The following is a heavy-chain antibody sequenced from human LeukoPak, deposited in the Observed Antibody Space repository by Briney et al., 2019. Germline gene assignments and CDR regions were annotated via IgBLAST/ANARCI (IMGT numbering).Heavy chain of an antibody. CDR3: ARHQWHYYYYMGV. J-gene: IGHJ6*03. CDR2: IYYSGDT. D-gene: IGHD6-19*01. CDR1: GGSISSSSYS. V-gene: IGHV4-39*01. Sequence: KPSETLSLTCTVSGGSISSSSYSWGWIHQPPGKGLEWIGSIYYSGDTYYNPSLKSRRVTISVDTSKNQFSLRLSSVTAADTAVYYCARHQWHYYYYMGVWGKGSTVTVSS.